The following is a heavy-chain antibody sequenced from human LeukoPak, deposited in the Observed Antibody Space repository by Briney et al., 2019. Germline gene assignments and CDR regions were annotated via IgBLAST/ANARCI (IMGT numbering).Heavy chain of an antibody. V-gene: IGHV4-39*01. J-gene: IGHJ4*02. Sequence: PSETLSLTCTASGGSISSSSYYWGWIRQPPGKGLEWIGSIYYSGSTYYNPSLKSRVTISVDTSKNQFSLKLSSVTAADTAVYYCARRSAYYYGSGSHADFDYWGQGTLVTVSS. D-gene: IGHD3-10*01. CDR1: GGSISSSSYY. CDR2: IYYSGST. CDR3: ARRSAYYYGSGSHADFDY.